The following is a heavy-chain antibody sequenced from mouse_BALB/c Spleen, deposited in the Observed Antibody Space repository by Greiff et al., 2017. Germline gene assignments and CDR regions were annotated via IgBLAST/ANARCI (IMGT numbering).Heavy chain of an antibody. CDR1: GYTFTSYT. D-gene: IGHD2-1*01. Sequence: VQLQQSGAELARPGASVKMSCKASGYTFTSYTMHWVKQRPGQGLEWIGYINPSSGYTNYNQKFKDKATLTADKSSSTAYMQLSSLTSEDSAVYYCARRRDGNSYFDYWGQGTTLTVSS. V-gene: IGHV1-4*01. CDR2: INPSSGYT. CDR3: ARRRDGNSYFDY. J-gene: IGHJ2*01.